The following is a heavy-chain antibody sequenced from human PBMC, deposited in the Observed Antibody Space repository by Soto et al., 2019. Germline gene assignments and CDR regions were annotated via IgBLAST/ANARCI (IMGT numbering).Heavy chain of an antibody. J-gene: IGHJ6*02. CDR2: ISGSGGST. CDR1: GFTFSSYA. CDR3: AKDTRWTSYYYYGMDV. V-gene: IGHV3-23*01. Sequence: GSLRLSCAASGFTFSSYAMSWVRQAPGKGLEWVSAISGSGGSTYYADSVKGRFTISRDNSKNTLYLQMNSLRAEDTAVYYCAKDTRWTSYYYYGMDVWGQGTTVTVSS. D-gene: IGHD2-15*01.